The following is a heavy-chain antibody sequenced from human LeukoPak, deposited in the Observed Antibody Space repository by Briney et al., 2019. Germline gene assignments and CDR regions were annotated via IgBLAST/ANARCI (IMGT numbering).Heavy chain of an antibody. D-gene: IGHD6-6*01. CDR1: GFTFSSYS. J-gene: IGHJ6*03. Sequence: GGSLRLSCAASGFTFSSYSMNWVRQAPGKGLEWFSYISSSSSTIYYADSVKGRFTISRDNAKNSLYLQMNSLRAEDTAVYYCARDRVIAARDYYYYYMDVWGKGTTVTVSS. CDR3: ARDRVIAARDYYYYYMDV. V-gene: IGHV3-48*04. CDR2: ISSSSSTI.